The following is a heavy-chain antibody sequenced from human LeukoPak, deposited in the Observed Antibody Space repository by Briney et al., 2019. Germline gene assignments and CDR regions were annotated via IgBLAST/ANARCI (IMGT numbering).Heavy chain of an antibody. CDR1: GFTFTSYA. CDR3: AKRYGSGSSRYYFDY. J-gene: IGHJ4*02. Sequence: PGGSLRLSCAASGFTFTSYAMSWVRQAPGKGLEWVSTINGSGGSTYYADSVTGRFTISRDNSKNTLYLQMNSLRAEDTAVYYCAKRYGSGSSRYYFDYWGQGTLVTVSS. V-gene: IGHV3-23*01. CDR2: INGSGGST. D-gene: IGHD3-10*01.